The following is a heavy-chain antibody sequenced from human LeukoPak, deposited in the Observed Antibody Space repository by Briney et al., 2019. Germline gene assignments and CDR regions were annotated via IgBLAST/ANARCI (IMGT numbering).Heavy chain of an antibody. V-gene: IGHV4-59*01. J-gene: IGHJ5*02. CDR2: IYYSGST. CDR1: GGSISSYY. CDR3: ARNNNWFDP. Sequence: KSSETLSLTCTVSGGSISSYYWSSIRQPPGKGLEWIGYIYYSGSTNYNPSLKSRVTISVDMSKNQFSLKLSSVTAADTAVYYCARNNNWFDPWGQGTLVTVSS.